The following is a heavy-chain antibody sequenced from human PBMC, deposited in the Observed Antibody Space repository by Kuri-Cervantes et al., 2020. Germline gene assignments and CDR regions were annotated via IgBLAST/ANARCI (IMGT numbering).Heavy chain of an antibody. CDR3: ARDFSYYDSSGHGY. J-gene: IGHJ4*02. CDR1: GFTFSSYW. Sequence: GGSLRLSCAASGFTFSSYWMSWVRQAPGKGLEWVANIKQDGSVKYYVDSVKGRFTISRDNAKNSLYLQMNSLRAEDTAVYYCARDFSYYDSSGHGYWGQGTLVTVSS. D-gene: IGHD3-22*01. CDR2: IKQDGSVK. V-gene: IGHV3-7*03.